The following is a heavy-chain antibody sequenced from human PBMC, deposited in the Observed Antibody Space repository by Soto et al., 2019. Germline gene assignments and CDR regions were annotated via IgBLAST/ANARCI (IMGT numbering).Heavy chain of an antibody. J-gene: IGHJ6*02. Sequence: GGSLRLSCAASGFTFSSYAMSWVRQAPGKGLEWVSAISGSGGSTYYADSVKGRFTISRDNSKNTLYLQMNSLRAEDTAVYYCAKYPGMVQRYYYYGMDVWGQGTTVTVSS. CDR2: ISGSGGST. D-gene: IGHD3-10*01. V-gene: IGHV3-23*01. CDR1: GFTFSSYA. CDR3: AKYPGMVQRYYYYGMDV.